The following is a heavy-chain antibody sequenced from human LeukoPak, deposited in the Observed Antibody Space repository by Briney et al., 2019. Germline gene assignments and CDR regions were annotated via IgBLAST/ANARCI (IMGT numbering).Heavy chain of an antibody. CDR1: GGSISSGGYS. V-gene: IGHV4-30-2*02. CDR3: ASLPNCSGGSCSRGSNFFDY. CDR2: IYHSGST. J-gene: IGHJ4*02. D-gene: IGHD2-15*01. Sequence: TLSLTCAVSGGSISSGGYSWSWIRQPPGKGLEWIGYIYHSGSTYYNPSLKSRVTISVDTSKKQFSLKLNSVTAADAAIYYCASLPNCSGGSCSRGSNFFDYWGQGTLVTVSS.